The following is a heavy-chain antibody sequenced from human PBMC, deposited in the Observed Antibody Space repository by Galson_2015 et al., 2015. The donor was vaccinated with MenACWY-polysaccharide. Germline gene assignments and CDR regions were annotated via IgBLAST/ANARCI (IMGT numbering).Heavy chain of an antibody. CDR3: ATPYNWNYGGWPFDY. J-gene: IGHJ4*02. V-gene: IGHV1-24*01. CDR1: GGTFSSYA. D-gene: IGHD1-7*01. CDR2: FDPEDGET. Sequence: SVKVSCKASGGTFSSYAISWVRQAPGKGLEWMGGFDPEDGETIYAQKFQGRVTMTEDTSTDTAYMELSSLRSEDTAVYYCATPYNWNYGGWPFDYWGQGTLVTVSS.